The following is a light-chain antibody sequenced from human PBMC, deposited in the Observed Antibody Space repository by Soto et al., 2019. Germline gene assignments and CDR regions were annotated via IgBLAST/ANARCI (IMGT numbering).Light chain of an antibody. J-gene: IGLJ2*01. CDR1: NSDVGGYDH. CDR2: DVT. V-gene: IGLV2-14*01. Sequence: QSVLAQPASVSGSPGQSITISCTGTNSDVGGYDHVSWFQQHPGKAPRLMIYDVTNRPSGVPNRFSGSKTGNTASLIISGLQAEDEADYYCSSFARSGTLAFGGGTKVTVL. CDR3: SSFARSGTLA.